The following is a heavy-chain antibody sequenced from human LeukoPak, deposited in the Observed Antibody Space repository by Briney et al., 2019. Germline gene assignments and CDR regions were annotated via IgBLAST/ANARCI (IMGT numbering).Heavy chain of an antibody. CDR2: ITANGAGI. V-gene: IGHV3-23*01. D-gene: IGHD3-10*01. CDR1: GFTSGSFA. J-gene: IGHJ4*02. Sequence: GGSLRLSCAASGFTSGSFAMSWVRQTPEKGLEWLGFITANGAGIYYGPSENGRFTISRDNSNNTLYLQINSLRADDTAIYYFATGPRSESFQFWGQGTQVTVSS. CDR3: ATGPRSESFQF.